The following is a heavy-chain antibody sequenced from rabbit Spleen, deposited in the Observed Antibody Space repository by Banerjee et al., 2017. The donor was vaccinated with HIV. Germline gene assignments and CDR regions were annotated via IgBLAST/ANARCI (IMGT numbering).Heavy chain of an antibody. D-gene: IGHD1-1*01. V-gene: IGHV1S45*01. J-gene: IGHJ4*01. CDR3: ARDLPAAIGWNFYL. CDR2: INTSTGTT. Sequence: QEQLEESGGDLVKPEGSLTLTCTASGFSFSSSYYMCWVRQAPGKGLEWIGCINTSTGTTVYATWAKGRFTISRSSSTTVTLQMTSLTAADTATYFCARDLPAAIGWNFYLWGQGTLVTVS. CDR1: GFSFSSSYY.